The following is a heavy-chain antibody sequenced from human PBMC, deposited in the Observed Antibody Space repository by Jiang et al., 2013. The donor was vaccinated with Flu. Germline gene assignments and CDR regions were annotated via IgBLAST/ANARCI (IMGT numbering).Heavy chain of an antibody. V-gene: IGHV4-59*01. CDR2: IYYSGST. CDR3: ARPMETTSDIVEY. J-gene: IGHJ4*02. D-gene: IGHD1-1*01. CDR1: GDSISSYY. Sequence: VSGDSISSYYWSWIRQPQGRNWSGIGYIYYSGSTNYNPSLKSRVTMSIDTSKNQFSLQLNSVTEADTAVYYCARPMETTSDIVEYWGRGTLVSVSS.